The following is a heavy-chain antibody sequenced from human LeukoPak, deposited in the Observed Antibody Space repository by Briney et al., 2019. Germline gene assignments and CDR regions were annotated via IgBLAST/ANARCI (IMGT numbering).Heavy chain of an antibody. CDR3: ARERSTGFDD. J-gene: IGHJ4*02. D-gene: IGHD7-27*01. CDR2: ITDSGGNT. Sequence: PTGGSLRLSCAASGFTFVTSSISWVRQAPGKGLEWVSSITDSGGNTFYADSVKGRFTVSRDNSKNTLYLQMTSLRAEDTAIYYCARERSTGFDDWGQGSLVTVSS. V-gene: IGHV3-23*01. CDR1: GFTFVTSS.